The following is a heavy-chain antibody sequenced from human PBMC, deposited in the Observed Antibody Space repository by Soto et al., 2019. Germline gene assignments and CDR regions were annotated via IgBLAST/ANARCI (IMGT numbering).Heavy chain of an antibody. D-gene: IGHD2-2*01. CDR3: AGYCSSSICPEDHYFALEV. V-gene: IGHV4-39*07. Sequence: LSLTCTVSGVSISNSSYYWGWIRRPPGKGLEWIGTIYYSGVTYYNPSLKSRVTISVDTSKNQFSLKLSSVSAADTAGYFCAGYCSSSICPEDHYFALEVWGQGPTVIVSS. CDR2: IYYSGVT. J-gene: IGHJ6*02. CDR1: GVSISNSSYY.